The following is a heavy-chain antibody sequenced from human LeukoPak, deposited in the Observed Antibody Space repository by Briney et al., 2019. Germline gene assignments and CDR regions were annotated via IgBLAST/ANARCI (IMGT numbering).Heavy chain of an antibody. CDR1: GFTFSSYS. Sequence: GSLRLSCAASGFTFSSYSMNWVRQAPGKGLEWVSSISSSSSYIYYADSVKGRFTISRDNAKNSLYLQMNSLRAEDTAVYCCARGGAMVSDAFDIWGQGTMVTVSS. D-gene: IGHD5-18*01. V-gene: IGHV3-21*01. CDR3: ARGGAMVSDAFDI. CDR2: ISSSSSYI. J-gene: IGHJ3*02.